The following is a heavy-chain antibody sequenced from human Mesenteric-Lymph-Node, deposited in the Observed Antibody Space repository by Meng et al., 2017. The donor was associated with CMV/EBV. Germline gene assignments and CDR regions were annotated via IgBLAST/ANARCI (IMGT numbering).Heavy chain of an antibody. Sequence: GGSLRLSCAASGFTFTSYAMSWVRQAPGKGLEWVSVIYSGGSTSYADSVKGRFTISRDNSKNTLYLQMDSLRAEDTAIYYCAKDKVDYYARNDAFDIWGQGTMVTVSS. CDR1: GFTFTSYA. CDR3: AKDKVDYYARNDAFDI. V-gene: IGHV3-23*03. D-gene: IGHD3-22*01. J-gene: IGHJ3*02. CDR2: IYSGGST.